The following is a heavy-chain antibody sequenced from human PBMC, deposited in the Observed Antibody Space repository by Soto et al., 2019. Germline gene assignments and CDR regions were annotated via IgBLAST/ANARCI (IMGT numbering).Heavy chain of an antibody. J-gene: IGHJ4*02. D-gene: IGHD3-3*02. Sequence: GGSLRLSCAASGFTFSSYWMSWVRQAPGKGLEWVANIKQDGSEKYYVDSVKGRFTISRDNAKNSLYLQMNSLRAEDTAVYYCARDSFLEWLLAYFDYSGQGTLVTVSS. V-gene: IGHV3-7*01. CDR1: GFTFSSYW. CDR2: IKQDGSEK. CDR3: ARDSFLEWLLAYFDY.